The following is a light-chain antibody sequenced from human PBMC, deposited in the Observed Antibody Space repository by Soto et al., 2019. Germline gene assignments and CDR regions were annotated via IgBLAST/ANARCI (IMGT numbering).Light chain of an antibody. CDR3: QQRSNWPT. CDR1: QSVSNY. CDR2: DAS. Sequence: ETVLTQSPATLSLSPGESAILSCRASQSVSNYLAWYQQKPGQAPRLLIYDASNRATVIPARFSGSGSGTDFTLTISSLEPEDFAVYYCQQRSNWPTFGPGTKVDIK. V-gene: IGKV3-11*01. J-gene: IGKJ3*01.